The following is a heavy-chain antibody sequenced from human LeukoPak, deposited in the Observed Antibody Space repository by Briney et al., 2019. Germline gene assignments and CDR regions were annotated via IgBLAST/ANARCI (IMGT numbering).Heavy chain of an antibody. D-gene: IGHD4-17*01. J-gene: IGHJ4*02. V-gene: IGHV3-23*01. CDR1: GFTFSSYA. Sequence: GGSLRVSCAPPGFTFSSYAMCSGRQAPREGVEWVSAISGSGSSTYYADSVQGRFTISRDNSKNTLYLQMNSLRAEDTAVYYCAKDARGVTTPYYLDYWGQGTLVTVSS. CDR2: ISGSGSST. CDR3: AKDARGVTTPYYLDY.